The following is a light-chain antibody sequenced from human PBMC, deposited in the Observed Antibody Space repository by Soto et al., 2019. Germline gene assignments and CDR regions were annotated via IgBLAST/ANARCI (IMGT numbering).Light chain of an antibody. CDR1: QSISSW. V-gene: IGKV1-5*01. Sequence: DHQMPQSPSPPSPSVEDRLTITSRASQSISSWLAWYQQKPGKAPKLLIYDASSLQNGAPARFSGSGSGTEFTLTISSLQPDDFATYYCQQYNTYSWTFGRGTKVDI. CDR3: QQYNTYSWT. J-gene: IGKJ1*01. CDR2: DAS.